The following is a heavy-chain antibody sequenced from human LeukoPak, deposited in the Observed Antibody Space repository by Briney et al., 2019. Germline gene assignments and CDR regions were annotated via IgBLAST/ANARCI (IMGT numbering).Heavy chain of an antibody. CDR2: IWSDERNR. D-gene: IGHD2-15*01. V-gene: IGHV3-33*03. CDR1: GFPFNTYG. Sequence: SGGSLRLSCAASGFPFNTYGMHWVRQAPGKGLEWVAIIWSDERNRYYADSVKGRFSISRDNSKNTLYLQMNSLRAEDTAVYYCASTIELHFGIDRWGQGTLVSVSS. CDR3: ASTIELHFGIDR. J-gene: IGHJ5*02.